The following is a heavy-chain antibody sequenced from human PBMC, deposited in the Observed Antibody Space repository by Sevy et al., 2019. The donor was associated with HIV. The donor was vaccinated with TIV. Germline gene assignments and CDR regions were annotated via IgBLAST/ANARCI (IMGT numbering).Heavy chain of an antibody. D-gene: IGHD3-22*01. V-gene: IGHV3-33*05. Sequence: GGSLRLSCAASGFTFSGHGMHWVRHAPGKGLEWLAVISKDGRSTFIADSVKGRFTISRDNSKNMLFMQLNSLTAEDTAIYYCAKGGFKCTGDDSFMQWGQGTLVTVSS. CDR1: GFTFSGHG. CDR2: ISKDGRST. J-gene: IGHJ4*02. CDR3: AKGGFKCTGDDSFMQ.